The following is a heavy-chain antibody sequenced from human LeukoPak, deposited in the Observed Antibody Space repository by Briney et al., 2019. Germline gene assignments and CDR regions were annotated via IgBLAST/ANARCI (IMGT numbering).Heavy chain of an antibody. D-gene: IGHD3-22*01. CDR3: ARSHYYDSSGSHSNWFDP. J-gene: IGHJ5*02. CDR1: GGSFSGYY. CDR2: INHSGST. Sequence: SETLSLTCAVYGGSFSGYYWTYIRQPPGKGLEWIGEINHSGSTNYNPSLKSRVTISVDTSKNQSSLKLSSVTAADTAVYYCARSHYYDSSGSHSNWFDPWGQGTLVTVSS. V-gene: IGHV4-34*01.